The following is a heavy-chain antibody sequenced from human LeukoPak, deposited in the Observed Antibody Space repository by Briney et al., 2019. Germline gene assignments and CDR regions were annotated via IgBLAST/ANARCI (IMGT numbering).Heavy chain of an antibody. D-gene: IGHD6-13*01. Sequence: GGAMGKCLGSWSRRPLGKGLEWIGYIYYSGSTNYNPSLKSRVTISVDTSKNQFSLKLSSVTAADTAVYYCASSAADTFDYWGQGTLVTVSS. CDR3: ASSAADTFDY. CDR1: GGAMGKCL. V-gene: IGHV4-59*08. J-gene: IGHJ4*02. CDR2: IYYSGST.